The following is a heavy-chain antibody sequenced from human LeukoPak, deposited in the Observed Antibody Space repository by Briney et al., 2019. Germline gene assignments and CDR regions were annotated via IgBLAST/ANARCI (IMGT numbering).Heavy chain of an antibody. J-gene: IGHJ4*02. CDR3: ARVSGYDYFDY. D-gene: IGHD5-12*01. Sequence: ASVKVSYKASGYTFTSYDINWVRQATGQGLEWMGWMNPNSGNTGYAQKFQGRVTITRNTSISTAYMELSSLRSEDTAVYYCARVSGYDYFDYWGQGTLVTVSS. CDR2: MNPNSGNT. V-gene: IGHV1-8*03. CDR1: GYTFTSYD.